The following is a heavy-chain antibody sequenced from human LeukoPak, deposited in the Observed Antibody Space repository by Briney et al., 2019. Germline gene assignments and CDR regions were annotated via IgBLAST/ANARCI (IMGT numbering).Heavy chain of an antibody. Sequence: PGGSLRLSCAASGFTFSSYAMHWVRQAPGKGLEWVAVISYDGSNKYYADSVKGRFTISRDNSKNTLYLQMNSLRAEGTAVYYCTRETAFDFWGQGTVVIVSS. J-gene: IGHJ3*01. CDR2: ISYDGSNK. V-gene: IGHV3-30-3*01. CDR1: GFTFSSYA. CDR3: TRETAFDF.